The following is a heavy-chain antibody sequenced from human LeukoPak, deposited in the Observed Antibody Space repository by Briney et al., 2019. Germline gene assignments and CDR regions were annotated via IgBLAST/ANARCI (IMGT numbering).Heavy chain of an antibody. V-gene: IGHV1-8*03. CDR2: MNPNSGNT. Sequence: GASVKVSCKASGYTFTSYDINWVRQATGQGLEWMGWMNPNSGNTGYAQKFQGRVTITRNTSISTAYMELSSLRSEDTAVYYCARQLGIAPGEPFDYWGQGTLVTVSS. CDR1: GYTFTSYD. D-gene: IGHD7-27*01. CDR3: ARQLGIAPGEPFDY. J-gene: IGHJ4*02.